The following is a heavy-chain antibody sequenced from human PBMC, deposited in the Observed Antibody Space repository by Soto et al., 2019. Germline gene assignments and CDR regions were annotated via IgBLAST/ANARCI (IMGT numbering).Heavy chain of an antibody. V-gene: IGHV3-23*01. D-gene: IGHD2-2*01. CDR1: GFTISNYA. J-gene: IGHJ4*02. CDR2: ISDSGVST. Sequence: EVQLLESGGGLVQPGGSLRLSCAASGFTISNYAMSWVRQAPGKGLEWVSSISDSGVSTYYADSVKGRFTISRDNSKNTLFLQMNSLSAEDTAVYYCAKGTSFGYWGQGTLVTVSS. CDR3: AKGTSFGY.